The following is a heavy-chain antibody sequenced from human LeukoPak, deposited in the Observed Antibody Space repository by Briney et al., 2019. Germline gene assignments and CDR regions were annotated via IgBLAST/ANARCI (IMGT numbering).Heavy chain of an antibody. CDR1: GGPISSYY. CDR2: MYYSGST. CDR3: ARRVTSNWFDP. D-gene: IGHD2-21*02. Sequence: SETLSLTCTVSGGPISSYYWSWIRQPPGKGLEWIGYMYYSGSTNYNPSLKSRVTISVDMSKNQFSLKVSSVTAADTAVYYCARRVTSNWFDPWGQGTLVTVSS. V-gene: IGHV4-59*08. J-gene: IGHJ5*02.